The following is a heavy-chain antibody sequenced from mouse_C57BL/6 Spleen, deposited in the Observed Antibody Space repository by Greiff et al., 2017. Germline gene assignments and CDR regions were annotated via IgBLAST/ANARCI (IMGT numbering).Heavy chain of an antibody. D-gene: IGHD3-2*02. CDR3: ARSKAQATGFAY. Sequence: QVQLQQSGAELVKPGASVKISCKASGYEFRSYWMNWVKQRPGKGLEWIGQIYPGDGDTNYNRKFKGKATLTADKSSSTAYMLLSSLTSEDSAVYFCARSKAQATGFAYWGQGTLVTVSA. CDR2: IYPGDGDT. V-gene: IGHV1-80*01. J-gene: IGHJ3*01. CDR1: GYEFRSYW.